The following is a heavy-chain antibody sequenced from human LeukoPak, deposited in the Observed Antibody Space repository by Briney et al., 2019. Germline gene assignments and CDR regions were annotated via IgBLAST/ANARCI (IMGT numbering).Heavy chain of an antibody. Sequence: PGGSLRLSWAASGFTFSKYAMSWVRQAPGKGLEWVSTIRSSGDDTYYADSVKGRFTISRDNSKNTLYLQMNSLRAEDTAIYYCSREASSTWYYFDYWGQGTLVTVSS. D-gene: IGHD6-13*01. CDR2: IRSSGDDT. V-gene: IGHV3-23*01. J-gene: IGHJ4*02. CDR1: GFTFSKYA. CDR3: SREASSTWYYFDY.